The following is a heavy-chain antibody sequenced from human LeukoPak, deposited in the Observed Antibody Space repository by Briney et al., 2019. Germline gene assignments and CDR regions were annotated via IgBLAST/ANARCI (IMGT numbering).Heavy chain of an antibody. Sequence: GGSLRLSCAASGFTFNNFVMSWVRQAPGKGLEWVSGISPSGDITYYADSVKGRFTISRDNSKNTLYLEVISLTAEDTAVYYCAKDDAWLRFGEWSQGTLVTVSS. D-gene: IGHD3-10*01. J-gene: IGHJ4*02. CDR1: GFTFNNFV. V-gene: IGHV3-23*01. CDR3: AKDDAWLRFGE. CDR2: ISPSGDIT.